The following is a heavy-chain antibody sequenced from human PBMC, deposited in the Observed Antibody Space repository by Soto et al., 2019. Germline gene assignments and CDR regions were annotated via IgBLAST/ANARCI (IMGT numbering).Heavy chain of an antibody. D-gene: IGHD2-8*02. V-gene: IGHV3-15*01. CDR1: GFTFSNAW. J-gene: IGHJ6*03. Sequence: GGSLRLSCAASGFTFSNAWMSWVRQAPGKGLEWVGSIKSKTDGGTTDYAAPVKGRFTISRDDSKNTLYLQMNSLKTEDTAVYYCTTGTGDYYYMDVWGKGTTVTVSS. CDR3: TTGTGDYYYMDV. CDR2: IKSKTDGGTT.